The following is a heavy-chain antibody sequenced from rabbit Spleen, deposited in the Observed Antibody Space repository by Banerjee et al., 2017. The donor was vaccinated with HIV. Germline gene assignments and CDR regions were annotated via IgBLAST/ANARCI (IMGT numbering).Heavy chain of an antibody. Sequence: QSLEESGGDLVKPGASLTLTCTASGFSFSSGDYMCWVRQAPGKGLEWIACIAGDSSGFTYSATWAKGRFTISKTSSTTVTLQMTSLTVADTATYFCARDTGTSFSSYGMDLWAQGPSSPS. CDR3: ARDTGTSFSSYGMDL. J-gene: IGHJ6*01. CDR1: GFSFSSGDY. D-gene: IGHD7-1*01. V-gene: IGHV1S40*01. CDR2: IAGDSSGFT.